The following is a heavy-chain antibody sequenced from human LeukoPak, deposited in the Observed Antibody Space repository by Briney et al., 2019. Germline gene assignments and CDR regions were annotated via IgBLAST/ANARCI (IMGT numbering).Heavy chain of an antibody. Sequence: GGSLRLSCEASGFSFSDHWMGWVRQAPGKGLECVANIKHDGSGKEYVDSVKGRFTISRDNAKNSVYLEMSSLRAEDTAVYYCAKWRWRQSEYEDWGQGTLVTVST. D-gene: IGHD5-24*01. CDR2: IKHDGSGK. J-gene: IGHJ4*02. CDR1: GFSFSDHW. CDR3: AKWRWRQSEYED. V-gene: IGHV3-7*01.